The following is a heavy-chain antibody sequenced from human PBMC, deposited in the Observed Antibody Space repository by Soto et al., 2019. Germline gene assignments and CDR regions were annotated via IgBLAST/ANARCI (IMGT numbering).Heavy chain of an antibody. Sequence: QITLKESGPTLVKPTQTLTLTCSFSGFSLSTGGVGVGWIRQPPGKALEWLALIYWDDDKRYNPSLKSRLTITKDTSKNQVVLTMTNMDPVDTATYFCAHTPFFGDKLDYWGQGTLVTVPS. CDR1: GFSLSTGGVG. CDR3: AHTPFFGDKLDY. CDR2: IYWDDDK. J-gene: IGHJ4*02. D-gene: IGHD2-21*01. V-gene: IGHV2-5*02.